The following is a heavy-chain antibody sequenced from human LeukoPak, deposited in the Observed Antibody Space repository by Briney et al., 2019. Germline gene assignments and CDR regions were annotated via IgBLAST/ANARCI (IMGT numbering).Heavy chain of an antibody. V-gene: IGHV1-69*13. D-gene: IGHD1-1*01. CDR3: ARGGEQLERRSPSNWFDP. CDR2: IIPIFGTA. Sequence: SLKVSCKASGYTFTSYAISWVRQAPGQGLEWMGGIIPIFGTANYAQKFQGRVTITADESTSTAYMELSSLRSEDTAVYYCARGGEQLERRSPSNWFDPWGQGALVTVSS. J-gene: IGHJ5*02. CDR1: GYTFTSYA.